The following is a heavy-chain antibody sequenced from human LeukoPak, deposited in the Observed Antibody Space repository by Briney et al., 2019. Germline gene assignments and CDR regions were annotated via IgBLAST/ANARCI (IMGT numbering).Heavy chain of an antibody. CDR1: GFTFSSYG. V-gene: IGHV3-33*06. CDR2: IWYDGSNK. CDR3: AKPGLYYYDSSGYYDY. J-gene: IGHJ4*02. Sequence: GGSLRLSCAASGFTFSSYGMHWVRQAPGKGLEWVAVIWYDGSNKYYADSVKGRFTISRDNSKNTLYLQMNSLRAEDTAVYYCAKPGLYYYDSSGYYDYWGQGTLVIVSS. D-gene: IGHD3-22*01.